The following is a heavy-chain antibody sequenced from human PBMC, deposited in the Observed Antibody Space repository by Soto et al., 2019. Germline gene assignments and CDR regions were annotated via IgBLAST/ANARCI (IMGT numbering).Heavy chain of an antibody. CDR1: GGTFSNYG. D-gene: IGHD6-13*01. CDR2: IIPLFGTL. CDR3: ATTPFNMASAGSYYFDS. J-gene: IGHJ4*02. V-gene: IGHV1-69*01. Sequence: QVKLVQSGTEVKGPGSSVKVSCKASGGTFSNYGLSWVRQAPGHGLQWMGGIIPLFGTLHNAREFQDRVTITADQSTGTASMDLRSLTYDDTAVYFCATTPFNMASAGSYYFDSWGQGILVTVSS.